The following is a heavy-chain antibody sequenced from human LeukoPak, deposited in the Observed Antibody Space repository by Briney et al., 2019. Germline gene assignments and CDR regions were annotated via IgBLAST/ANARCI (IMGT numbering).Heavy chain of an antibody. CDR3: ARQPNWNDLGRFDP. Sequence: AGGSLRLSCTASGFTFGDYAMSWVRQAPGKGLNGVSRITGTGSTTQYAESVKGRFTISRDNSRNTLYLQMNSLRVEDTAVYYCARQPNWNDLGRFDPWGQGTLVTVSS. CDR2: ITGTGSTT. D-gene: IGHD1-1*01. J-gene: IGHJ5*02. CDR1: GFTFGDYA. V-gene: IGHV3-23*01.